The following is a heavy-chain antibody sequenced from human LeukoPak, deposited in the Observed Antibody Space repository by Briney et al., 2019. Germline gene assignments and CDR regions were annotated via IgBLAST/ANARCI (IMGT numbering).Heavy chain of an antibody. CDR1: GFTFSSYS. CDR2: ISSSSSTI. J-gene: IGHJ4*02. V-gene: IGHV3-48*04. CDR3: ARPGLLWFGELVDVGYYFDY. D-gene: IGHD3-10*01. Sequence: GGSLRLSCAASGFTFSSYSMNWVRQAPGKGLEWVSYISSSSSTIYYADSVKGRFTISRDNAKNSLYLQMISLRAEDTAVYYCARPGLLWFGELVDVGYYFDYWGQGTLVTVSS.